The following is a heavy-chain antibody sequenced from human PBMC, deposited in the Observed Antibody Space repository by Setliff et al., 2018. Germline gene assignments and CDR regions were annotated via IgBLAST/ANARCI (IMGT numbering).Heavy chain of an antibody. CDR2: IYYSGTT. Sequence: SETLSLTCAVYGGSFSTYYWSWIRQPPGKGLEWIGYIYYSGTTNSIPSFKSRVTISVDTSKNQFSLKLSSVTAADTAVYYCARHHAQYYSDSSGYFYEDWYFDLWGRGTLVTVS. D-gene: IGHD3-22*01. CDR3: ARHHAQYYSDSSGYFYEDWYFDL. CDR1: GGSFSTYY. J-gene: IGHJ2*01. V-gene: IGHV4-59*08.